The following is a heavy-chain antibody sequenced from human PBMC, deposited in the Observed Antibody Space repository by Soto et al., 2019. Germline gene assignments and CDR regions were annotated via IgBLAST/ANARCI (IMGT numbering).Heavy chain of an antibody. CDR3: ARREIQGPIDY. V-gene: IGHV4-28*01. D-gene: IGHD1-26*01. CDR2: IYYSGTT. CDR1: GYSISSSNW. J-gene: IGHJ4*02. Sequence: SEPLSLPCTVSGYSISSSNWWRWIRQPPGKGLEWIGYIYYSGTTYYNPSLKSRVTMSVDTSKNQFSLKLTSVTAVDTAVYYCARREIQGPIDYWGQGTLVTVSS.